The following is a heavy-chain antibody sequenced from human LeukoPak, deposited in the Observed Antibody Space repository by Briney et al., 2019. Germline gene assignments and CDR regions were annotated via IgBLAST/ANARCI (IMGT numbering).Heavy chain of an antibody. CDR3: ARDFAQTGDYHHFDY. CDR1: GFTFSTYS. CDR2: IISGTYI. D-gene: IGHD7-27*01. Sequence: GESLRLSCAASGFTFSTYSMNWVRQAPGKGLEWVSSIISGTYIYYADSVKGRFTISRDNAKNSLYLQMNSLRAEDTAVYYCARDFAQTGDYHHFDYWGQGTPVTVFS. J-gene: IGHJ4*02. V-gene: IGHV3-21*01.